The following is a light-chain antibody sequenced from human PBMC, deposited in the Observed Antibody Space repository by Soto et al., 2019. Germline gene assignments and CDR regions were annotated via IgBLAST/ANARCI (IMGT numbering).Light chain of an antibody. CDR3: QKYNSAPRT. CDR2: AAS. J-gene: IGKJ1*01. CDR1: QGISNY. V-gene: IGKV1-27*01. Sequence: DIQMTQSPSSLSASVGDRVTITCRASQGISNYLAWSQQKPGKVPKLLIYAASTLQAGVPSRFSDSGSGTDFTLTISSLQPEDVATYYCQKYNSAPRTFGQATKVEIK.